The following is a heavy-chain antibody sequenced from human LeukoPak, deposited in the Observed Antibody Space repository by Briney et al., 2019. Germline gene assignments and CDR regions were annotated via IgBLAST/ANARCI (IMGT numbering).Heavy chain of an antibody. CDR3: ARAYYYDSSGYYYEGYFDY. CDR1: RYSISSGYY. V-gene: IGHV4-38-2*02. J-gene: IGHJ4*02. D-gene: IGHD3-22*01. Sequence: SETLSLTCSVSRYSISSGYYWAWIRQPPGKGLEWIGSIYHSGSAYYNASLKSRVTISVDTSKNQFSLKLSSVTAADTAVYYCARAYYYDSSGYYYEGYFDYWGQGTLVTVSS. CDR2: IYHSGSA.